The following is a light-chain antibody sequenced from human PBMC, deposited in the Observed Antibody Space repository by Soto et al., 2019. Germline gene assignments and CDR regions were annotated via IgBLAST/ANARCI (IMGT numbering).Light chain of an antibody. J-gene: IGKJ4*01. CDR3: KHYNNWPLT. V-gene: IGKV3-15*01. CDR2: GAS. Sequence: IVVTQSPATLSLSPGQRATLSCRTSQNINTKLVWYQQKPGQAPSLLIYGASTRDTGIPARFSGSESGTEFPLAFSSLQSEDFAVYYCKHYNNWPLTFGGGTKVEIK. CDR1: QNINTK.